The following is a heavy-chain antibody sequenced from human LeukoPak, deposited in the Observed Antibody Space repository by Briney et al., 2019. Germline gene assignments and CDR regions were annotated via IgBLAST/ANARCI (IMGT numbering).Heavy chain of an antibody. CDR3: ARAWGHYIFPLDY. Sequence: PPGGSLRLSCVVSGFTFSSYWMHWVRQAPGKGLVWVSRINGDGRSTVYADSVKGRFTISRDNSKNTQYLQMNSLRAEDSAVYYCARAWGHYIFPLDYWGQGTLVTVSS. V-gene: IGHV3-74*03. CDR1: GFTFSSYW. D-gene: IGHD2-21*01. J-gene: IGHJ4*02. CDR2: INGDGRST.